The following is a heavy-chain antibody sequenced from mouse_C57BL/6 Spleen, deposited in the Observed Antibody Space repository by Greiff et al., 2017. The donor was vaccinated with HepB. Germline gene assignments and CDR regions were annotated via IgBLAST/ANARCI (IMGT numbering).Heavy chain of an antibody. Sequence: VQLQQSVAELVRPGASVKLSCTASGFNIKNTYMHWVKQRPEQGLEWIGRIDPANGNTKYAPKFQGKATITADTSSNTAYLQLSSLTSEDTAIYYCARSREFITTVVATFDFDYWGQGTTLTVSS. V-gene: IGHV14-3*01. D-gene: IGHD1-1*01. CDR3: ARSREFITTVVATFDFDY. CDR2: IDPANGNT. CDR1: GFNIKNTY. J-gene: IGHJ2*01.